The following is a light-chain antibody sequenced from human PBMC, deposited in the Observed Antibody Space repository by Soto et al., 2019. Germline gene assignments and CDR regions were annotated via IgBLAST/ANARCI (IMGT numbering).Light chain of an antibody. V-gene: IGLV3-27*01. CDR3: YSAADNNLRV. CDR1: VLAKKY. CDR2: KDS. Sequence: SYELTQPSSVSVSPGQTARITCSGDVLAKKYARWFQQEPGHAPVLVIYKDSERPSGIPERFSGSSSGTTVTLTISGAQDDDDADYYCYSAADNNLRVFGGGTKVTVL. J-gene: IGLJ3*02.